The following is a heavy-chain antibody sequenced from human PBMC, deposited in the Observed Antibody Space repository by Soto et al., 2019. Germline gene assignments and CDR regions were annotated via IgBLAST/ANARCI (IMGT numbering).Heavy chain of an antibody. CDR3: ARPLTPQYTPVGVVFSYYYGMDV. CDR1: GYSFTSYW. J-gene: IGHJ6*02. Sequence: GESLKISCKGSGYSFTSYWISWVRQMPGKGLEWMGRIDPSDSYTNYSPSFQGHVTISADKSISTAYLQWSSLKASDTAMYYCARPLTPQYTPVGVVFSYYYGMDVWGQGTTVTVSS. CDR2: IDPSDSYT. V-gene: IGHV5-10-1*01. D-gene: IGHD2-8*02.